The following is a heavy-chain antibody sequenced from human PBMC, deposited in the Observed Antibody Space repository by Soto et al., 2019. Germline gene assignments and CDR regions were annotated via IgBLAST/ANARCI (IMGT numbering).Heavy chain of an antibody. CDR3: ARGRNGMDV. J-gene: IGHJ6*02. CDR1: GDPFSNYD. CDR2: MNPNSGNT. Sequence: QVQLVQSGAEVKKPGASVKVSCKASGDPFSNYDMKWVRQATGQGLEWMGWMNPNSGNTGYARKFQGRVTMTRNTSISTVYMELSSLRSEDTAVSYCARGRNGMDVWGQGTTVTVSS. V-gene: IGHV1-8*01.